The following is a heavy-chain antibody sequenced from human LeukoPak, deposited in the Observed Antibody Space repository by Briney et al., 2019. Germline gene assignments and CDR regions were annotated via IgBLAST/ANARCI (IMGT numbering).Heavy chain of an antibody. J-gene: IGHJ4*02. CDR3: ARHGITMVRGVIITLGWFDY. CDR1: GASISSSHYY. CDR2: IFYSRST. V-gene: IGHV4-39*01. Sequence: SETLSLTCTVSGASISSSHYYWGWIRQPPGKGLEWIGSIFYSRSTNYNPSLRSRLTISVDTSKNQFSLKLSSATAADTAVYYCARHGITMVRGVIITLGWFDYWGQGTLVTVSS. D-gene: IGHD3-10*01.